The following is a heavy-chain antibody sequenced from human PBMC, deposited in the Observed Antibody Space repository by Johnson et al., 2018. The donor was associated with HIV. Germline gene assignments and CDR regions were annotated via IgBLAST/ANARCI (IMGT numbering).Heavy chain of an antibody. J-gene: IGHJ3*02. CDR2: IYSGGST. CDR1: GFTVSSNY. Sequence: VQLVESGGGVVQPGRSLRLSCAASGFTVSSNYMSWVRQAPGKGLEWVSVIYSGGSTYYADSVKGRFTISRDNSKNTLYLQMNSLRPEDTAVYYCAKGLSLSGSYSYDAFDIWGQGTRVTVSS. D-gene: IGHD1-26*01. V-gene: IGHV3-66*02. CDR3: AKGLSLSGSYSYDAFDI.